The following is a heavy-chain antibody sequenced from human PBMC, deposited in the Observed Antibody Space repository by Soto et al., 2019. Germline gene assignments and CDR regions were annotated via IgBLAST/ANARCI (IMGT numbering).Heavy chain of an antibody. D-gene: IGHD4-17*01. J-gene: IGHJ6*02. V-gene: IGHV3-48*01. CDR3: ARDYGDYGDYYYGMDV. CDR2: ISSSSTI. Sequence: EVQLVESGGGLVQPGGSLRLSCAASGFTFSSYSMNWVRQAPGKGLEWVSYISSSSTIYYADSVKGRFTISISRDNGKNSLYLQMNSLRAEDTAVYYCARDYGDYGDYYYGMDVWGQGTTVTVSS. CDR1: GFTFSSYS.